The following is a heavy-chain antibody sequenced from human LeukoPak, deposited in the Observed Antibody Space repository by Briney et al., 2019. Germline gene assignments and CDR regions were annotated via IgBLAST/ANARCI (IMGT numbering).Heavy chain of an antibody. V-gene: IGHV3-21*01. CDR3: ARGNTIAVAFDY. CDR2: ISSSSYI. Sequence: NPGGSLRLSCAASGFTFSSYSMNWVRQAPGKGLEWVSSISSSSYIYYADSVKGRFTISRDNAKNSLYLQMNSLRAEDTAVYYCARGNTIAVAFDYWGQGTLVTVSS. J-gene: IGHJ4*02. D-gene: IGHD6-19*01. CDR1: GFTFSSYS.